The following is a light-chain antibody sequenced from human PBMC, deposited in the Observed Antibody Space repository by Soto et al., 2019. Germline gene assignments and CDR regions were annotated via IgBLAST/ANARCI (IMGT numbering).Light chain of an antibody. CDR3: SSYISSSTGV. V-gene: IGLV2-14*01. CDR2: EVS. J-gene: IGLJ2*01. Sequence: QSALTQPASVSGSPGHSITISCTGTSSDVGGYNYVSWYQQHPGKAPKLMIYEVSNRPSGVSNRFSGSKSGNTASLTISVLQAEDEADYYCSSYISSSTGVFGGGTKLTVL. CDR1: SSDVGGYNY.